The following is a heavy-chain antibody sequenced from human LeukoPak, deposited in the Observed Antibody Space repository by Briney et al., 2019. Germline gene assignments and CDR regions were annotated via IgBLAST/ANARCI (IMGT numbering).Heavy chain of an antibody. Sequence: PGGSLRLSCAASGFTFSSYGMHWVRQAPGKGLEWVAFIRYDGSNKYYADSVKGLFTISRDNSKNTLYLQMNSLRAEDTAVYYCAKGTSRWGDAFDIWGQGTMVTVSS. J-gene: IGHJ3*02. CDR3: AKGTSRWGDAFDI. D-gene: IGHD3-16*01. CDR1: GFTFSSYG. CDR2: IRYDGSNK. V-gene: IGHV3-30*02.